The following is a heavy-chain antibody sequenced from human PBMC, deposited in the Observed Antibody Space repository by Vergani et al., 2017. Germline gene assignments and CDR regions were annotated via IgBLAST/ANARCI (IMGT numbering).Heavy chain of an antibody. CDR1: FDSIRNLY. CDR2: IHYSENT. J-gene: IGHJ5*02. CDR3: ASDTHSGQRADR. Sequence: QVQLQESGPGLVKSSETLSLTCSVSFDSIRNLYCNWIRQPPGKGLEWIGSIHYSENTNYNPSLKTRFTISVDTSKTQFPLTLTPVTAADTAVYYCASDTHSGQRADRWGQGILGTVTS. V-gene: IGHV4-59*11. D-gene: IGHD6-19*01.